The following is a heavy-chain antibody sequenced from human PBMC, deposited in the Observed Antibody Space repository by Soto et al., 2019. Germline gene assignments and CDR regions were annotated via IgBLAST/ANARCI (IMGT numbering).Heavy chain of an antibody. V-gene: IGHV4-30-2*03. Sequence: SETLSLTCAVSGGSISSGGYSWSWIRQPPGKGLEWIGSIYYSGSTYYNPSLKSRVTISVDTSKNQFSLKLSSVTAADTAVYYCARRDYGDSFDYWGQGTLVTVSS. CDR3: ARRDYGDSFDY. CDR1: GGSISSGGYS. D-gene: IGHD4-17*01. J-gene: IGHJ4*02. CDR2: IYYSGST.